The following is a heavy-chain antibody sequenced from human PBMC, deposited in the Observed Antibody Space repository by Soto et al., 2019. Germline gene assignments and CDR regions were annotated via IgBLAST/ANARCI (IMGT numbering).Heavy chain of an antibody. V-gene: IGHV3-23*01. CDR2: ISGSGGST. Sequence: GSLRLSCAASGFTFSSYAMSWVRQAPGKGLEWVSAISGSGGSTYYADSVKGRFTISRDNSKNTLYLQMNSLRAEDTAVYYCARTPGYSSSWDFDYWGQGTLVTVSS. D-gene: IGHD6-13*01. CDR1: GFTFSSYA. J-gene: IGHJ4*02. CDR3: ARTPGYSSSWDFDY.